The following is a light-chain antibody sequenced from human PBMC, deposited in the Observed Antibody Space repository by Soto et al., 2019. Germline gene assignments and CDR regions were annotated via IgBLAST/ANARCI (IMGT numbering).Light chain of an antibody. Sequence: QSALTQPASVSGSPGQSITISCTGTSCDVGGYNYVSWYQQHPGKAPKLMIYDVSNRPSGVSNRFSGSKSGNTASLTISGLQAENEADYYCSSYTSSSPLVFGGGTKLTVL. CDR1: SCDVGGYNY. CDR2: DVS. J-gene: IGLJ2*01. CDR3: SSYTSSSPLV. V-gene: IGLV2-14*01.